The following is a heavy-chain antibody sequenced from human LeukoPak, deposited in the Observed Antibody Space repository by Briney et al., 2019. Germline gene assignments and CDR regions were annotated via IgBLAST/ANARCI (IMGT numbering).Heavy chain of an antibody. CDR1: GYTFTGYY. J-gene: IGHJ6*03. CDR2: INPNSGGT. V-gene: IGHV1-2*02. CDR3: ARGPFPSNTAAGTYYYYYYYMDV. Sequence: ASVKVSCKASGYTFTGYYMHWVRQAPGQGLEWMGWINPNSGGTNYAQKFQGRVTMTRDTSISTAYMELSSLRSEDTAVYYCARGPFPSNTAAGTYYYYYYYMDVWGKGTTVTVSS. D-gene: IGHD6-13*01.